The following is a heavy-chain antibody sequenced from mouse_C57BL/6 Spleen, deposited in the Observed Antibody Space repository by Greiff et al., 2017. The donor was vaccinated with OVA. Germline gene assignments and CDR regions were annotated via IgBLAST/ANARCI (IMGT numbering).Heavy chain of an antibody. Sequence: VQLQQSGPGLVQPSQRLSISCTVSGFSFTSYGVHWVRQSPGKGLEWLGVIWSGGSTDYTDAFMSGMSISKDNSKSQVFLKKNSLQTDDTAIYYCARKGGDRRAMDYWGQGTSVTVSS. CDR3: ARKGGDRRAMDY. CDR2: IWSGGST. CDR1: GFSFTSYG. J-gene: IGHJ4*01. V-gene: IGHV2-2*01.